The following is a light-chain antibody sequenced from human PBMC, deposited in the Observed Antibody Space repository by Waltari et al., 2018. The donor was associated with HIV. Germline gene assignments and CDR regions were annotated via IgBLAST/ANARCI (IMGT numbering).Light chain of an antibody. J-gene: IGKJ2*01. CDR1: QNVSSDY. Sequence: IVLTQSPTTLSLSQGERATLSCRASQNVSSDYLAWYRQRPGQAPRLVIYGVSNRATDIPDRITGSGSGTDFTFTINGLELEDVALYYCQQYSSSPYTFGQGTKLQIK. V-gene: IGKV3-20*01. CDR3: QQYSSSPYT. CDR2: GVS.